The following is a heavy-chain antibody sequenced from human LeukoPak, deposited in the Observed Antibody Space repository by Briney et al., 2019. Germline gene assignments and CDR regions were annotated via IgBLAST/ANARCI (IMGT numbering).Heavy chain of an antibody. CDR2: MNPNSGNT. CDR1: GYTFTSYD. D-gene: IGHD3-22*01. J-gene: IGHJ4*02. CDR3: ARNSGYYDSSGGRNFDY. Sequence: GASVKVSCKASGYTFTSYDINWVRQATGQGLEWMGWMNPNSGNTGYAQKFQGRVTMTRNTSISTAYMELSSLRSEDTAVYYCARNSGYYDSSGGRNFDYWGQGTLVTVSS. V-gene: IGHV1-8*01.